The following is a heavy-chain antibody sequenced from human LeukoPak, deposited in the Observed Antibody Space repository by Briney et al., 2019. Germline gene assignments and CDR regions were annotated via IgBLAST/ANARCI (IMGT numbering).Heavy chain of an antibody. CDR3: AKGMVRGVIIAKSHFDY. CDR1: GFTFSSYA. D-gene: IGHD3-10*01. Sequence: GRSLRLSCAASGFTFSSYAMSWVRQAPGKGLEWVSAIGGSGGSTYYADSVKGRFTISRDNSKNTLYLQMNSLRAEDTAVYYCAKGMVRGVIIAKSHFDYWGQGTLVTVSS. CDR2: IGGSGGST. J-gene: IGHJ4*02. V-gene: IGHV3-23*01.